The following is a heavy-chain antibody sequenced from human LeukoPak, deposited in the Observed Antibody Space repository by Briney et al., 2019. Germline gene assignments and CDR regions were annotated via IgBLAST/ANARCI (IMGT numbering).Heavy chain of an antibody. CDR1: GGSFSGYY. Sequence: SETLSLTCAVYGGSFSGYYWSWIRQPPGKGLEWIGEINHSGSTNYNPSLKCRVTISVDTSKNQFSLKLSSVTAADTAVYYCAGVGGYELYGMDVWGQGTTVTVSS. D-gene: IGHD5-12*01. J-gene: IGHJ6*02. V-gene: IGHV4-34*01. CDR2: INHSGST. CDR3: AGVGGYELYGMDV.